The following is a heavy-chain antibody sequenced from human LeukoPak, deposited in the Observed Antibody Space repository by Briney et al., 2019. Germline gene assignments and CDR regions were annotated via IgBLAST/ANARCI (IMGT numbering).Heavy chain of an antibody. CDR2: INAGNGNT. D-gene: IGHD1-26*01. V-gene: IGHV1-3*01. J-gene: IGHJ4*02. Sequence: ASVKVSCKASGYTFTSYAMHWVRQAPGQRLEWMGWINAGNGNTKYSQKFQGRVTITRDTSASTAYMELSSLRSEDTAVYYCARAPMSGSYGDYWGQGTLVTVSS. CDR1: GYTFTSYA. CDR3: ARAPMSGSYGDY.